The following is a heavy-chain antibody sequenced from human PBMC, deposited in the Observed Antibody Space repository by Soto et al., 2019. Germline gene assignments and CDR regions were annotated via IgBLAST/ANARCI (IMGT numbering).Heavy chain of an antibody. CDR3: AKQRAGYGSGSDTYYFDF. Sequence: EVQLLESGGGLVQPGGSLRLSCSTSGFTFSTYAMNWVRQAPGKGLEWVSALSGSGGTTYYADSVRGRFTISRDNSKNTLFLQMKSLRAEDTALYYCAKQRAGYGSGSDTYYFDFWGQGTLVTVSS. CDR2: LSGSGGTT. V-gene: IGHV3-23*01. D-gene: IGHD3-10*01. J-gene: IGHJ4*02. CDR1: GFTFSTYA.